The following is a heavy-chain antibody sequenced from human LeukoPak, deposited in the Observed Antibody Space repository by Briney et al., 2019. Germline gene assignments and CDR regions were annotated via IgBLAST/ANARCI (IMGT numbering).Heavy chain of an antibody. CDR3: AKGTRLRFPTRFDY. J-gene: IGHJ4*02. Sequence: QPGRSLRLSCAASGFTFSSYGMHWVRQAPGKGLEWVAFIRYDGSNKYYADSVKGRFTISRDNSKNTLYLQMNSLRAEDTAVYYCAKGTRLRFPTRFDYWGQGTLVTVSS. CDR2: IRYDGSNK. CDR1: GFTFSSYG. V-gene: IGHV3-30*02. D-gene: IGHD3-16*01.